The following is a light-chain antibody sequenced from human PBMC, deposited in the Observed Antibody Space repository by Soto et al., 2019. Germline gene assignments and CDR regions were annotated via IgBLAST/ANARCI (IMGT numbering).Light chain of an antibody. Sequence: EIVLTQSPGTLSLSPGKISTLSCRASPSVSGSNLAWYQQKTGQAPRLLIYDASTRATGIPARLRGSGSGKDFTLTISSLETQDFALYYCQLRNNWPPPITFGHGTRLEIK. V-gene: IGKV3-11*01. CDR2: DAS. CDR3: QLRNNWPPPIT. CDR1: PSVSGSN. J-gene: IGKJ5*01.